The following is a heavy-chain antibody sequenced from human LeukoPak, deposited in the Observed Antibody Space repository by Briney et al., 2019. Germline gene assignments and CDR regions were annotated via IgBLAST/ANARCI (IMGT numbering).Heavy chain of an antibody. J-gene: IGHJ2*01. Sequence: ASVKVSCKASGYTXTSYYMHWVRQGPGQGLEWMGIINPSGGSTSYAQKFQGRVTMTRDTSTNTVYMELSSLRSEDTAVFYCVRGASSIAALNPFWYFDLWGRGTLVTVSS. V-gene: IGHV1-46*01. CDR1: GYTXTSYY. D-gene: IGHD6-6*01. CDR3: VRGASSIAALNPFWYFDL. CDR2: INPSGGST.